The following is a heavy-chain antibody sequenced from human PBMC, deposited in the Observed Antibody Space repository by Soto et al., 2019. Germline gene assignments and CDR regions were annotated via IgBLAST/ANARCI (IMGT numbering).Heavy chain of an antibody. Sequence: QVQLVESGGGVVQPGRSLRLSYAASRFTFNSYGMHWVRQAPGKGLEWVAVIWYDGSNKYYADSVKGRFTISRDNSKNTLYLQMNSLRAEDTAVYYCARESMRVVGFDYWGQGTLVTVSS. CDR3: ARESMRVVGFDY. CDR2: IWYDGSNK. J-gene: IGHJ4*02. D-gene: IGHD1-26*01. V-gene: IGHV3-33*01. CDR1: RFTFNSYG.